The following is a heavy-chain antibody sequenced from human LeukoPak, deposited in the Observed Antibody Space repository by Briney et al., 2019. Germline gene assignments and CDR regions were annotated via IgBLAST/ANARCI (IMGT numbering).Heavy chain of an antibody. Sequence: PSETLSLTCAVSGVSISPYYWAWIRQPPGKGLEWIGYIHTSGSNNQYPSLKSRVTISVDKSKNHFSLRLTSVTAADTAVYYCARRSAAVHLGAFDLWGQGTRVTVSS. CDR1: GVSISPYY. D-gene: IGHD3-3*01. V-gene: IGHV4-4*09. CDR2: IHTSGSN. J-gene: IGHJ3*01. CDR3: ARRSAAVHLGAFDL.